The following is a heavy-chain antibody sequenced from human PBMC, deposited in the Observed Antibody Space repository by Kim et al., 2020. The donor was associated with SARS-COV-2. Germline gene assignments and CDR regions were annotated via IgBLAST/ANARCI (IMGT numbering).Heavy chain of an antibody. Sequence: SETLSLTCTVSGGSISSSSYYWGWIRQPPGKGLEWIGSIYYSGSTYYNPSLKSRVTISVDTSKNQFSLKLSSVTAADTAVYYCARVAPMPRPVDYWGQGTLVTVSS. CDR3: ARVAPMPRPVDY. D-gene: IGHD2-2*01. J-gene: IGHJ4*02. V-gene: IGHV4-39*07. CDR1: GGSISSSSYY. CDR2: IYYSGST.